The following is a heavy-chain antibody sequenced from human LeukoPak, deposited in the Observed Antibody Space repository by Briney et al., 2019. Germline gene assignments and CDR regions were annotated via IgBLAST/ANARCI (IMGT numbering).Heavy chain of an antibody. CDR1: GYTFTSYY. J-gene: IGHJ3*02. Sequence: ASVKVSCKASGYTFTSYYMHWVRQAPGQGLEWMGWINPNSGGTNYAQKFQGRVTMTRDTSISTAYMELSRLRSDDTAVYYCASAWAYYYDSSGSSSAFDIWGQGTMVTVSS. V-gene: IGHV1-2*02. D-gene: IGHD3-22*01. CDR3: ASAWAYYYDSSGSSSAFDI. CDR2: INPNSGGT.